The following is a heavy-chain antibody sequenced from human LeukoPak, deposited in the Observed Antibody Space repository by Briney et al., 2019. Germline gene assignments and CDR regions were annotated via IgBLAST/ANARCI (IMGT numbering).Heavy chain of an antibody. D-gene: IGHD2-15*01. CDR2: INPILGIA. V-gene: IGHV1-69*04. J-gene: IGHJ4*02. Sequence: ASVKVSCMASGGTFSSYAISWVRQAPGQGLEWMGRINPILGIANYAQKFQGRVTITADKSTSTAYMELSSLRSEDTAVYYCARECSGGSCYPGYWGQGTLVTVSS. CDR3: ARECSGGSCYPGY. CDR1: GGTFSSYA.